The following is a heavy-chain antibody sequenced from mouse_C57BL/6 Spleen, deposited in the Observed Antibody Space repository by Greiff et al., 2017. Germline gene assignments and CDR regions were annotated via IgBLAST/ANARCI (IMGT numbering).Heavy chain of an antibody. V-gene: IGHV1-72*01. J-gene: IGHJ3*01. CDR3: AREDSNYLAWFAY. CDR2: IDPNSGGT. CDR1: GYTFTSYW. D-gene: IGHD2-5*01. Sequence: VKPGASVKLSCTASGYTFTSYWMHWVKQRPGRGLEWIGRIDPNSGGTKYNEKFKSKATLTVDKPSSTAYMQLSSLTSEDSAVYYCAREDSNYLAWFAYWGQGTLVTVSA.